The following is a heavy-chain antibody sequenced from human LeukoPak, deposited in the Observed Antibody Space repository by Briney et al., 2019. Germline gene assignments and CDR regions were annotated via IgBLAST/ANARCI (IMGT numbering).Heavy chain of an antibody. D-gene: IGHD4-11*01. CDR3: ARYSNYDWYFDL. V-gene: IGHV4-59*01. Sequence: SETLSLTCTVSGGSISSYYWSWIRQPPGKGLEWIGYIYYSGSTNYNPSLKSRVTISVDTSKNQFSLKLSSVTAADTAVYYCARYSNYDWYFDLWGRGTLATVSS. CDR1: GGSISSYY. J-gene: IGHJ2*01. CDR2: IYYSGST.